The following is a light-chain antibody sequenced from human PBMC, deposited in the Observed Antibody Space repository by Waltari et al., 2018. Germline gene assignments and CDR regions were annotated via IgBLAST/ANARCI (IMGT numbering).Light chain of an antibody. Sequence: DIVMTQSPDSLAVSLGERATINCKSSQSVLYSSNNKNYLAWYQQKPGQPPKLLIYWASTGESGVPDRFSGSGSGTDFTLTISSLQAEDVAVYYCQQCYLTPYTFGQGTNLEIK. CDR3: QQCYLTPYT. J-gene: IGKJ2*01. CDR2: WAS. CDR1: QSVLYSSNNKNY. V-gene: IGKV4-1*01.